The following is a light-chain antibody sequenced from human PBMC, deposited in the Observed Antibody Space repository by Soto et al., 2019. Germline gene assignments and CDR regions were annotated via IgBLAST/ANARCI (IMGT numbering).Light chain of an antibody. CDR2: AAS. V-gene: IGKV1-39*01. CDR1: QTIIRY. J-gene: IGKJ3*01. CDR3: QQSYSTLFT. Sequence: DIQMTQSPSSLSASVGDRVTITCRASQTIIRYLNWYQQKPGRAPNLLIYAASSLHTGVPSRFSASGSGTEFTLTISSLQPEDSATYYCQQSYSTLFTFGPGNRVEIK.